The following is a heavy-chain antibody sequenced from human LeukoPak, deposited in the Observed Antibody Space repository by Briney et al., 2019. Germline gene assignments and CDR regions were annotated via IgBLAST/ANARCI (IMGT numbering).Heavy chain of an antibody. CDR3: TTPPPITMVGNYYYYMDV. Sequence: PGGSLRLSCAASGFTFSNAWMSWVRQAPGKGLEWVGRIKSKTDGGTTDYAAPVKGRFTISRDDSKNTPYLQMNSLKTEDTAVYYCTTPPPITMVGNYYYYMDVWGKGTTVTVSS. V-gene: IGHV3-15*01. CDR1: GFTFSNAW. D-gene: IGHD3-10*01. J-gene: IGHJ6*03. CDR2: IKSKTDGGTT.